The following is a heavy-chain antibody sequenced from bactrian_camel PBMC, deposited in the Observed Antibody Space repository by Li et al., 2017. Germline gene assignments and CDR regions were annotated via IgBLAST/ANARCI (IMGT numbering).Heavy chain of an antibody. J-gene: IGHJ4*01. CDR3: ATSRWYERPCDWKY. V-gene: IGHV3S53*01. Sequence: HVQLVESGGGSVQTGGSLRLSCTASGYPASRNCMGWFRQAPGKEREGVARIEADGRTWYVDSVNGRFTISKDDADYLFYLQMDTLEPEDTATYYCATSRWYERPCDWKYWGQGTQVTVS. CDR1: GYPASRNC. CDR2: IEADGRT. D-gene: IGHD6*01.